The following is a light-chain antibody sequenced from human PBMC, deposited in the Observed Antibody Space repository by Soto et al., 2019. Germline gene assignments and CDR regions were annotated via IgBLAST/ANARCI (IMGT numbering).Light chain of an antibody. CDR3: SSYTSSSTSYV. V-gene: IGLV2-14*01. CDR1: SSDVGGYNY. Sequence: QSVLTQPASVSGSPGQSITISCTGSSSDVGGYNYVSWYQQHPGKAPKLMIHEVSNRPSGVSNRFSGSKSGNTASLTISGLQAEDEADYYCSSYTSSSTSYVFGTGTNVTVL. CDR2: EVS. J-gene: IGLJ1*01.